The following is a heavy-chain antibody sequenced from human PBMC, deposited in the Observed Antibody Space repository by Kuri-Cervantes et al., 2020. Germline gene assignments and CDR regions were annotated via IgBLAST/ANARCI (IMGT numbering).Heavy chain of an antibody. CDR1: GGSISGTSYY. CDR2: INHSGST. CDR3: ARREATVVVTFDY. J-gene: IGHJ4*02. V-gene: IGHV4-39*06. D-gene: IGHD4-23*01. Sequence: GSLRLSCTVSGGSISGTSYYWGCIRQPPGKGLEWIGEINHSGSTYYNPSLKSRVTISVDTSKNQFTLKLSSVTAADTAVYHCARREATVVVTFDYWGQGTLVTV.